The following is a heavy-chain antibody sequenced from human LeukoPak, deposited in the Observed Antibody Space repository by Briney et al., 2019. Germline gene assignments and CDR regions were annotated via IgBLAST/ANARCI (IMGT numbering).Heavy chain of an antibody. Sequence: SETLSLTCTVSGGSISSGSYYWSWIRQPAGKGLEWIGRIYTSGRTNYNPSLKSRVTISLDTSKNQFSLKLSSVTAADTAVYYCARASRGHDYWGQGTLVTVSS. CDR1: GGSISSGSYY. V-gene: IGHV4-61*02. J-gene: IGHJ4*02. CDR2: IYTSGRT. CDR3: ARASRGHDY. D-gene: IGHD3-10*01.